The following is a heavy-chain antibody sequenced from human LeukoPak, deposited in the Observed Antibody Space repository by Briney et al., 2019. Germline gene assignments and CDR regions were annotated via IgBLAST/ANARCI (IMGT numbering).Heavy chain of an antibody. D-gene: IGHD6-13*01. V-gene: IGHV3-23*01. CDR1: GFTFAGHG. Sequence: GGSLRLSCAVSGFTFAGHGVSWVRQAPGKGLEWVSGISERGDNTYYADSVKGRFTVSRDNSKNTLYLQMNSLRADDTAVYFCAKDSSDSWLPDYWGQGTLVIVSS. CDR3: AKDSSDSWLPDY. CDR2: ISERGDNT. J-gene: IGHJ4*02.